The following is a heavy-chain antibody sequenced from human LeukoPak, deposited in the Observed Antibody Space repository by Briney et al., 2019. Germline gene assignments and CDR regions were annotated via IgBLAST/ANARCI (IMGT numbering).Heavy chain of an antibody. CDR2: INGEGRST. V-gene: IGHV3-74*01. D-gene: IGHD6-19*01. CDR1: GFTFSTYW. J-gene: IGHJ3*02. Sequence: GGSLRLSCAASGFTFSTYWMHWVRQAPGKGLVWVSRINGEGRSTSHADSVKGPFTISRDNAKNTLYMKMNSLRAEDKAVYYCAREANSGYSSGDDAFEIWGHGTMVTVAS. CDR3: AREANSGYSSGDDAFEI.